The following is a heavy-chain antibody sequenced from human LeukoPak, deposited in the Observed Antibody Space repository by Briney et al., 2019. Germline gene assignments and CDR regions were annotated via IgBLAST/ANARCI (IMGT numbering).Heavy chain of an antibody. J-gene: IGHJ5*02. V-gene: IGHV4-39*02. D-gene: IGHD2-15*01. CDR2: IYYSGST. CDR1: GGSISSYY. Sequence: KPSETLSLTCTASGGSISSYYWGWIRQPPGKGLEWIGSIYYSGSTYYNPSLKSRVTISVDTSKNQFSLKLSSVTAADTAVYYCAREEDIVVVVAATGGWFDPWGQGTLVTVSS. CDR3: AREEDIVVVVAATGGWFDP.